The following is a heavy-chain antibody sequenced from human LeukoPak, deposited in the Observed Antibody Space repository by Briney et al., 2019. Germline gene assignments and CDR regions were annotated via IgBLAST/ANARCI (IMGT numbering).Heavy chain of an antibody. J-gene: IGHJ3*02. Sequence: SETLSLTCAVYGGTFSGYYWSWIRQPPGKGLEWIGYIHYSGTTNYNPSLKSRVTISVDTSKNQFSLELSSVTATDTAIYYCARQGGGGRAFDIWGQGTMVTVSS. CDR2: IHYSGTT. V-gene: IGHV4-59*08. D-gene: IGHD1-26*01. CDR1: GGTFSGYY. CDR3: ARQGGGGRAFDI.